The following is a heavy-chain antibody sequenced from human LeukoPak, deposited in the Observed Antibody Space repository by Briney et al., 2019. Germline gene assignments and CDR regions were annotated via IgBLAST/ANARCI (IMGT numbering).Heavy chain of an antibody. D-gene: IGHD1-7*01. CDR3: ARDGITCTRDY. Sequence: QAGGSLRLSCAASGFIFRSYWMVWVRQAPGKGLEWVASIDEHGFKTYYAASVTGRFTISKDTAKNSLDLQMNSLRAEDTGVYYCARDGITCTRDYWGQGALVTVSS. V-gene: IGHV3-7*01. CDR1: GFIFRSYW. J-gene: IGHJ4*02. CDR2: IDEHGFKT.